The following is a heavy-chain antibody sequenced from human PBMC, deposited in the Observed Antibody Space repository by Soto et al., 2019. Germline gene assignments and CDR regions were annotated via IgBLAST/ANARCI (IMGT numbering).Heavy chain of an antibody. D-gene: IGHD2-8*01. CDR3: ARDVRPAHTNWFDP. CDR1: GGPISSGDYH. Sequence: SEALSPTFTFSGGPISSGDYHRGWGRPHPGQGLEWIGYIYHSGSTYYNPSLKSRVTISVDTSKNQFSLKLSSVTAADTAVYYCARDVRPAHTNWFDPWGQGTLVTVSS. CDR2: IYHSGST. V-gene: IGHV4-31*03. J-gene: IGHJ5*02.